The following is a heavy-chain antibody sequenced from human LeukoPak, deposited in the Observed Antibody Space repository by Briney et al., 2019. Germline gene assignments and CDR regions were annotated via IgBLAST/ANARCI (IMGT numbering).Heavy chain of an antibody. CDR1: GFTFSSYE. V-gene: IGHV3-48*03. J-gene: IGHJ4*02. CDR2: ITGSGDTI. Sequence: GGSLRLSCAASGFTFSSYEMNWVLQAPGKGLEWISYITGSGDTIYYADSVKGRFTISRDNAKNSLFLQMNSLTADDTAVYYCARERTTIVSGATIGAYWGQGTLVTVSS. D-gene: IGHD5-24*01. CDR3: ARERTTIVSGATIGAY.